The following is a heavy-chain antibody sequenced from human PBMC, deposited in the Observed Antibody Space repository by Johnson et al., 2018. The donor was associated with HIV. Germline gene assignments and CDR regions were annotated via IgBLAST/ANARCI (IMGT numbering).Heavy chain of an antibody. V-gene: IGHV3-7*01. Sequence: VQLVESGGGLVQPGESLRLSCEASGFTFSNYWMSWVRQAPGRALEWVANIKEDGSETYYMASVKGRFTISRDNAENSLFLQMSSLRVEDTAVYVCARGRISMTVVDLRGGGFDIWGQGTKVTVSS. J-gene: IGHJ3*02. D-gene: IGHD3-22*01. CDR1: GFTFSNYW. CDR2: IKEDGSET. CDR3: ARGRISMTVVDLRGGGFDI.